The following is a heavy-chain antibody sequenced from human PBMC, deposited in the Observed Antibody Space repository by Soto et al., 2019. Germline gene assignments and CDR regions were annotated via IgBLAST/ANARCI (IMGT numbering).Heavy chain of an antibody. J-gene: IGHJ4*02. CDR3: ASAGSGYGFDY. CDR2: IYHSGST. D-gene: IGHD3-22*01. CDR1: GGSISSGGYS. V-gene: IGHV4-30-2*01. Sequence: KTSETLSLTGAVSGGSISSGGYSWSWIRQPPGKGMEWIGYIYHSGSTYYNPSLKSRVTISVDRSKNQFSLKLSSVTAADTAVYYCASAGSGYGFDYWGQGTLVTVSS.